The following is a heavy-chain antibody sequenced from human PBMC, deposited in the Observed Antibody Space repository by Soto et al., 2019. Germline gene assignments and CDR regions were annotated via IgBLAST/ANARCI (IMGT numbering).Heavy chain of an antibody. D-gene: IGHD3-3*01. CDR3: SRDGNVGKTYYDFSTPHPYGMDG. V-gene: IGHV3-21*01. CDR2: ISSSSSYI. Sequence: GGSLRLSCAASGFTFSSYSMNWVRQAPGKGLEWVSSISSSSSYIYYADSVKGRFTISRDNAKNSLYLQMNSLRAEDTAVYYCSRDGNVGKTYYDFSTPHPYGMDGWGQGTTVTVSS. J-gene: IGHJ6*02. CDR1: GFTFSSYS.